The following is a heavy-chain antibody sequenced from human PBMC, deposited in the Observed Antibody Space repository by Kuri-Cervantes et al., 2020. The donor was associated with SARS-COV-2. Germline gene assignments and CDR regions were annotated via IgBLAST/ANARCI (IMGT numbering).Heavy chain of an antibody. Sequence: SETLSLTCTVSGGSISGYYWSWIRQPPGKGLEWIGYIYYSGSTNYNPSLKSRVTISVDTSKNHFSTKLSSVTAADTAVYYCARDPAAEGRGLDYYYGMDVWGQETTVTVSS. V-gene: IGHV4-59*01. CDR2: IYYSGST. CDR3: ARDPAAEGRGLDYYYGMDV. D-gene: IGHD6-13*01. CDR1: GGSISGYY. J-gene: IGHJ6*02.